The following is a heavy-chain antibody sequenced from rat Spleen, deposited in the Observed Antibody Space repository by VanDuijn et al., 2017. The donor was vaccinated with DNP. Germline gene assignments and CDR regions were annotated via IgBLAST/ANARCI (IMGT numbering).Heavy chain of an antibody. J-gene: IGHJ2*01. Sequence: EVQLVESGGDLVQPGRSLKLSCVASGFTFNNYWMTWIRQVPGKGLEWVAAISPSGSRPYSPDSVRGRFTISRDTAKSSLYLQMNSLKSEDTATYYCTRGVSYGSSWAFDYWGHGVMVTVSS. D-gene: IGHD1-6*01. V-gene: IGHV5-31*01. CDR3: TRGVSYGSSWAFDY. CDR2: ISPSGSRP. CDR1: GFTFNNYW.